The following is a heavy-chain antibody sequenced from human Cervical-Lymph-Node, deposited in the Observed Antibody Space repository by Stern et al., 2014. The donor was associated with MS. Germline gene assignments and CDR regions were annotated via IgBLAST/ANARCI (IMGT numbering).Heavy chain of an antibody. CDR3: ATHRGRVTYYYGLDV. J-gene: IGHJ6*02. CDR2: YDPQHGET. Sequence: QGQLVQSGAEVKKPGASVKVSCKVSGYTLTEMSMHWVRQAPGKGLEWMGGYDPQHGETVYAQKIQGRVTMAEDRSTDPAYMELTSLRSDDTAVYYCATHRGRVTYYYGLDVWGQGTTVTVSS. CDR1: GYTLTEMS. V-gene: IGHV1-24*01. D-gene: IGHD2-21*02.